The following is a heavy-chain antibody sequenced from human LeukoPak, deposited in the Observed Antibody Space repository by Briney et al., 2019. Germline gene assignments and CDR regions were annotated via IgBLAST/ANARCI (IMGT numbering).Heavy chain of an antibody. D-gene: IGHD3-9*01. CDR2: ISKGSGYI. Sequence: PGGSLRLSCVGSGSTFSNYSFNWVRQAPGKGLEWVSSISKGSGYIYQTDSVKGRFTISRDNAKNSLYLQMNSLRAEDTALYYCAKDTAYDILTGYDYWGQGTLVTVSS. CDR1: GSTFSNYS. CDR3: AKDTAYDILTGYDY. J-gene: IGHJ4*02. V-gene: IGHV3-21*04.